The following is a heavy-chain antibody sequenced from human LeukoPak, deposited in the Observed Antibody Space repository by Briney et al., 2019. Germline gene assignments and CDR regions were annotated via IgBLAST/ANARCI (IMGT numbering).Heavy chain of an antibody. CDR3: AKPQEYQLLYDFDY. CDR2: ICGSGGRT. D-gene: IGHD2-2*02. J-gene: IGHJ4*02. CDR1: GFTYSSYA. V-gene: IGHV3-23*01. Sequence: GGSLRLSCAASGFTYSSYAMSWLRQAPGKALEWVSAICGSGGRTYYADSVKGRFTIYRDNSKNTLYLQMNSLRAEDTAVYYCAKPQEYQLLYDFDYWGQGTLVTVSS.